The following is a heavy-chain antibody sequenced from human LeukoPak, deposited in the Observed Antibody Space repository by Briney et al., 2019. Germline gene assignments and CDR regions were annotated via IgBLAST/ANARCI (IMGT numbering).Heavy chain of an antibody. CDR1: GFTFSTFW. CDR2: INQDGSEK. Sequence: GGSLRLSCTASGFTFSTFWMSWVRQAPGKGLEWVAHINQDGSEKYYVDSVKGRFTVSRDNAKNSLYLQMNSLRAEDTAVYYCARGMDGKRLGWFDPWGQGTLVTVSS. V-gene: IGHV3-7*01. D-gene: IGHD6-25*01. CDR3: ARGMDGKRLGWFDP. J-gene: IGHJ5*02.